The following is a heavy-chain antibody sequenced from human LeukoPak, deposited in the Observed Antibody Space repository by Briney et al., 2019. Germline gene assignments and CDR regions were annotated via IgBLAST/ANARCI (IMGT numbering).Heavy chain of an antibody. CDR2: IYTSGST. CDR1: GGSVSSYF. CDR3: ARWLAVAPGYFDY. V-gene: IGHV4-4*07. J-gene: IGHJ4*02. Sequence: SETLSLTCTVSGGSVSSYFWSWIRQPAGKGLEWIGRIYTSGSTNYNPSLKRRVTMSVDTSKNQFSLKLSSVTAADTAVYYCARWLAVAPGYFDYWGQGTLVTVSS. D-gene: IGHD6-19*01.